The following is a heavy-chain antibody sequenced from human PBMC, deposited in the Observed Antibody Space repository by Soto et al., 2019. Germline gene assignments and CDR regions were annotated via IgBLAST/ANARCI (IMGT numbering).Heavy chain of an antibody. CDR3: VRFGGAAAGPGDY. D-gene: IGHD6-13*01. CDR2: ISSSGTTI. CDR1: EFTFSSYE. V-gene: IGHV3-48*03. J-gene: IGHJ4*02. Sequence: GSLRLSCVASEFTFSSYEMNWVRQAPGKGLEWVSYISSSGTTIYYTDSVKGRFTISRDSAKKSLYLQMNSLRAEDTAVYYCVRFGGAAAGPGDYWGQGTLVTVSS.